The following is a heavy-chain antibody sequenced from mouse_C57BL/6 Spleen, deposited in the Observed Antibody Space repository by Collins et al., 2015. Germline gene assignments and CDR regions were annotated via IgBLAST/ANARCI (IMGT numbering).Heavy chain of an antibody. CDR1: GYTFTNYG. CDR3: ARAPYDYGGGPWFAY. D-gene: IGHD2-4*01. Sequence: QIQLVQSGPELKKPGETVKISCKASGYTFTNYGMNWVKQAPGKGLKWMGWINTYTGEPTYADDFKGRFAFSLETSASTAYLQINNLKNEDTATYFCARAPYDYGGGPWFAYWGQGTLVTVSA. J-gene: IGHJ3*01. CDR2: INTYTGEP. V-gene: IGHV9-3-1*01.